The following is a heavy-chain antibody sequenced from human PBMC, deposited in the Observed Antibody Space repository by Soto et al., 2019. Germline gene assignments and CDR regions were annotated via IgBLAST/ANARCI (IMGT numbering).Heavy chain of an antibody. CDR2: IYYSGST. V-gene: IGHV4-59*01. CDR1: GGSISSYY. J-gene: IGHJ6*02. Sequence: QVQLQESGPGLVKPSETLSLTCTVSGGSISSYYWSWIRXPPGXGLEWIGYIYYSGSTNYNPSLKSRVTISVDTSKNQLSLKXSXVXAADXXVXXXXXXXXXXXXXXXXXYYYGMDVWGQGTTVTVSS. CDR3: XXXXXXXXXXXXXXYYYGMDV.